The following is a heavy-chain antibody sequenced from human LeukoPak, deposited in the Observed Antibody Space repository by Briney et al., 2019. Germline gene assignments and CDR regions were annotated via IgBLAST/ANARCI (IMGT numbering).Heavy chain of an antibody. J-gene: IGHJ6*03. CDR3: ARDGAWGHDYGLQSYYYYYMDV. D-gene: IGHD4-17*01. CDR1: GYTFTSYG. CDR2: ISAYNGNT. V-gene: IGHV1-18*01. Sequence: ASVKVSCKASGYTFTSYGISWVRQAPGQGLEWMGWISAYNGNTNYAQKLQGGVTMTTDTSTSTAYMELRSLRSEDTAVYYCARDGAWGHDYGLQSYYYYYMDVWGKGTTVTVSS.